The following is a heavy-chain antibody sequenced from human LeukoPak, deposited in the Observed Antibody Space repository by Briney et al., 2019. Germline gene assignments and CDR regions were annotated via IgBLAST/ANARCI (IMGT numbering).Heavy chain of an antibody. J-gene: IGHJ4*02. CDR2: LWSDGTHE. D-gene: IGHD1-26*01. V-gene: IGHV3-30*02. CDR1: GFIFSTHA. CDR3: AKDQRWESPHYLDS. Sequence: GGSLRLSCTASGFIFSTHAMHGVRQAPGEGLEWVAFLWSDGTHEHYADSVKGRFTISRDNSKNTLYVQMNSLRDEDTAVYYCAKDQRWESPHYLDSWGQGTLVTVSS.